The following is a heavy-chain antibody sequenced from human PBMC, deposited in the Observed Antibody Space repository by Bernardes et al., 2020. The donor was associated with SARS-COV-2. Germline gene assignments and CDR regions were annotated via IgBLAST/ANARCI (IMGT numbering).Heavy chain of an antibody. CDR3: VSSSWYNWFDP. CDR1: GFTFSSYA. CDR2: ISYDGSNK. V-gene: IGHV3-30-3*01. D-gene: IGHD6-13*01. J-gene: IGHJ5*02. Sequence: GCSLRLSCAASGFTFSSYAMHWVRQAPGKGLEWVAVISYDGSNKYYADSVKGRFTISRDNSKNTLYLQMNSLRAEDTAVYYCVSSSWYNWFDPWGQGTLVTVAS.